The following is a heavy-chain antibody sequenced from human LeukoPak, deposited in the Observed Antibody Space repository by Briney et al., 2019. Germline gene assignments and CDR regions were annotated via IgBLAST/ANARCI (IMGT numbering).Heavy chain of an antibody. CDR1: GGSISSYSYY. V-gene: IGHV4-61*02. Sequence: SQTLSLTCTVSGGSISSYSYYWSWMRPPAGKGLEWSRRSYTSGSTNDNTFLTSRLTISVDTSKNKYSLKLSSVTAADTAVYYCARHAGTYCTNGVCYDYFDYWGQGTLVTVSS. J-gene: IGHJ4*02. D-gene: IGHD2-8*01. CDR2: SYTSGST. CDR3: ARHAGTYCTNGVCYDYFDY.